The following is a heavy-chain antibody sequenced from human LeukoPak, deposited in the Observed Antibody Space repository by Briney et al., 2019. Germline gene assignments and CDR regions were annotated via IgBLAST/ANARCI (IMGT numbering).Heavy chain of an antibody. CDR3: AKAPITMVRGKYPTGDNWFDP. D-gene: IGHD3-10*01. Sequence: PGGSLRLSCAASGFTFSSYSMNWVRQAPGKGLEWVSSISSSSSYIYYADSVKGRFTISRDNAKNSLYLQMNSLRAEDTAVYYCAKAPITMVRGKYPTGDNWFDPWGQGTLVTVSS. J-gene: IGHJ5*02. CDR1: GFTFSSYS. V-gene: IGHV3-21*01. CDR2: ISSSSSYI.